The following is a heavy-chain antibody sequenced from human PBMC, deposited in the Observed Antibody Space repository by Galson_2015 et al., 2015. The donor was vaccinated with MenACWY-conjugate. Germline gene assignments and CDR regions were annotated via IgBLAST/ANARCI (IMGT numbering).Heavy chain of an antibody. D-gene: IGHD1-14*01. CDR1: GGSGSTYG. CDR3: ARARKRLIEPVPRHFHHYIGMDV. CDR2: IIPKIGTT. J-gene: IGHJ6*01. Sequence: SVQAGCKASGGSGSTYGGGWVRQAPGQGLEWMGGIIPKIGTTHYAHKFQGRVTLIADESTSTGYIGLSSVEAEDTAVYFCARARKRLIEPVPRHFHHYIGMDVCGQGTMVIVST. V-gene: IGHV1-69*13.